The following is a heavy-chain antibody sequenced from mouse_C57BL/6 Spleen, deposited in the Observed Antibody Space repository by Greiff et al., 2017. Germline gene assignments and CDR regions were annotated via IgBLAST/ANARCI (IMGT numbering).Heavy chain of an antibody. CDR2: ISYDGSN. J-gene: IGHJ4*01. V-gene: IGHV3-6*01. CDR1: GYSITSGYY. CDR3: AREGSYEAMDY. D-gene: IGHD1-1*02. Sequence: DVTLQESGPGPVKPSQSLSLTCPVTGYSITSGYYWNWIRQFPGNKLEWMGYISYDGSNNYNPSLKNRISITRDTSKNQFFLKLNSVTTEDTATYYCAREGSYEAMDYWGQGTSVTVSS.